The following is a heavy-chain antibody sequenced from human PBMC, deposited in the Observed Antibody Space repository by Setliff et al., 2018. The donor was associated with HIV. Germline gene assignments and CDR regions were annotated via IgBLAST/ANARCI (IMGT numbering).Heavy chain of an antibody. V-gene: IGHV3-23*01. CDR2: TSGSGGST. D-gene: IGHD2-15*01. J-gene: IGHJ6*03. CDR3: ARAGVVEGYYYYYYMDV. Sequence: GGSLRLSCAASGFTFSSYAMSWVRQAPGEGLEWVSATSGSGGSTYYADSVKGRFTIARDNSKNTLYLEMNSLTVEDTAVYYCARAGVVEGYYYYYYMDVWGKGTTVTVSS. CDR1: GFTFSSYA.